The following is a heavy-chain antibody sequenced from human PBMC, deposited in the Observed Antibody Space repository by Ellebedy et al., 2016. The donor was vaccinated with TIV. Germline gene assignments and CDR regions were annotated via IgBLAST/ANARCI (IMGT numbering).Heavy chain of an antibody. CDR3: ARTFYGGNSALDY. CDR1: GFTFSTYA. Sequence: PGGSLRLSCATSGFTFSTYAMYWVRQAPGKGLEWVAVISYNGSKKNYADFVKGRFTVSRDNSNDTLYLQMSSLRPEDTAVYYCARTFYGGNSALDYWGQGTLVTVSS. V-gene: IGHV3-30*04. J-gene: IGHJ4*02. D-gene: IGHD4-23*01. CDR2: ISYNGSKK.